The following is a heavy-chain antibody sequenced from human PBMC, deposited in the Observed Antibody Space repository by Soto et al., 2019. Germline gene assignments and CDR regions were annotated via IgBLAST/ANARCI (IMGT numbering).Heavy chain of an antibody. D-gene: IGHD3-10*01. Sequence: VASVKVSCKVSGYTLTELSMHWVRQAPGKGLEWMGGFDPEDGETIYAQKFQGRVTMTEDTSTDTAYMELSSLRSEDTAVYYCATDVWFGVSNWFDPWGQGTLVTVSS. V-gene: IGHV1-24*01. CDR1: GYTLTELS. CDR3: ATDVWFGVSNWFDP. J-gene: IGHJ5*02. CDR2: FDPEDGET.